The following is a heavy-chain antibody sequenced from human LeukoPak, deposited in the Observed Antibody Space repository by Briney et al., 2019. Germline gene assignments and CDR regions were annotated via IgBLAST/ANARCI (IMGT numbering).Heavy chain of an antibody. D-gene: IGHD3-22*01. Sequence: QPGGSLRLSCAASGFTFSSYWMSWVRQAPGKGLEWVSAISDSGNRTYYADSVKGRCTISRDNSKSTLYLQINGLGAEDTAVYYCAKGSSGYFYDWGQGILVTVSS. V-gene: IGHV3-23*01. J-gene: IGHJ4*02. CDR3: AKGSSGYFYD. CDR2: ISDSGNRT. CDR1: GFTFSSYW.